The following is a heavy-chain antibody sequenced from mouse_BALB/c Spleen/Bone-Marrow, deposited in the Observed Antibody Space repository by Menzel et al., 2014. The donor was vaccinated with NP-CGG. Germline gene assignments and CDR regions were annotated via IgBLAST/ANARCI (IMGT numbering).Heavy chain of an antibody. CDR1: GYTFTSYW. CDR2: IHPSNGRT. V-gene: IGHV1S81*02. Sequence: QVQLRQPGTELVKPGASVKLSCKASGYTFTSYWIHWVKQRPGQGLEWIGEIHPSNGRTNYSEKFKTKATLTVDKSSTTAHMQLRSLTSEDSAVYYCARGTARAMMDYWGQGTSVTVSS. D-gene: IGHD3-2*01. J-gene: IGHJ4*01. CDR3: ARGTARAMMDY.